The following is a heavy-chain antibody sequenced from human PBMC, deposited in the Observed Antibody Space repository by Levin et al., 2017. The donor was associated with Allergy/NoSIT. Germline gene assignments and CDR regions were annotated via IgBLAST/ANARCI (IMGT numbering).Heavy chain of an antibody. J-gene: IGHJ4*02. CDR1: GFTFSSYS. Sequence: KASETLSLTCAASGFTFSSYSMNWVRQAPGKGLEWVSSISSSSSYIYYADSVKGRFTISRDNAKNSLYLQMNSLRAEDTAVYYCAREQVVIVGGFDYWGQGTLVTVSS. CDR3: AREQVVIVGGFDY. V-gene: IGHV3-21*01. D-gene: IGHD3-22*01. CDR2: ISSSSSYI.